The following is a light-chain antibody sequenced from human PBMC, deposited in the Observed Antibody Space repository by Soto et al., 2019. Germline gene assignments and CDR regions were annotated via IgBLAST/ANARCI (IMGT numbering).Light chain of an antibody. V-gene: IGKV1-5*03. CDR1: QSISIW. J-gene: IGKJ4*01. CDR2: KAS. Sequence: DIQMTQSPSTLSASVGDRVTITCRASQSISIWLAWYQQKAGKAPKILMYKASSLESGVPSRFSGSGSGTEVTLTITSLQPDDFATYYCHQYYSYPLTFGGGTTVELK. CDR3: HQYYSYPLT.